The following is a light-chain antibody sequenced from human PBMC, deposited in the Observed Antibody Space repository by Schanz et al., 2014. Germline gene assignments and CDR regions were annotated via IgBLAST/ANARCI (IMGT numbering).Light chain of an antibody. CDR1: QSVASY. CDR2: GAS. CDR3: QQYGSSPLT. V-gene: IGKV3-20*01. J-gene: IGKJ5*01. Sequence: EIVLTQSPGTLSLSPGERATLSCRASQSVASYLAWYQQKPGQPPRLLICGASSRATGIPDRFSGSGSGTDFTLTISRLEPEDFAVYYCQQYGSSPLTFGQGTRLEIK.